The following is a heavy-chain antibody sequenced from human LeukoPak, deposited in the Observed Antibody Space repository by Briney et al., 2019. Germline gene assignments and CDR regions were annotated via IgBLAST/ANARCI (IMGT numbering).Heavy chain of an antibody. V-gene: IGHV4-39*07. CDR1: GGSMRISHYY. J-gene: IGHJ5*02. CDR2: GYYSGRT. CDR3: VRGPYGSGISNWFDP. Sequence: SSETLSLTCSVSGGSMRISHYYWGWIRQPPGKGLEWIGSGYYSGRTDYNPSLKSRVTISLDMSKNQFSLNLTSMTAADTAVYYCVRGPYGSGISNWFDPWGQGTQVIVSS. D-gene: IGHD3-10*01.